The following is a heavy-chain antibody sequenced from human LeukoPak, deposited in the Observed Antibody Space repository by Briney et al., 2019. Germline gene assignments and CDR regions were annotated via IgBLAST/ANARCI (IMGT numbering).Heavy chain of an antibody. CDR1: GYTFTGPY. D-gene: IGHD1-1*01. J-gene: IGHJ4*02. V-gene: IGHV1-2*02. CDR3: ARAYNWGYDY. Sequence: GASVKVSCKASGYTFTGPYIHWVRQAPGQGFEWMGWINLNSGDTNYAQKFQGRVTMTRDTSISTAYMEVSRLRFDDTAVYYCARAYNWGYDYWGQGTLVTVSS. CDR2: INLNSGDT.